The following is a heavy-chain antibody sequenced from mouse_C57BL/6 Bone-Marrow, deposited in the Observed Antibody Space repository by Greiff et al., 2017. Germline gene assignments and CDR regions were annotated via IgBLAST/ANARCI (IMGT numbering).Heavy chain of an antibody. CDR2: IDPETGGT. CDR1: GYTFTDYE. J-gene: IGHJ3*01. V-gene: IGHV1-15*01. CDR3: TRYSNYKVWFAY. Sequence: QVQLKESGAELVRPGASVTLSCTASGYTFTDYEMHWVQQTPVHGLEWIGAIDPETGGTAYNQKVKGKAILTADKSSSTAYMELRSLTAEDSAVYYCTRYSNYKVWFAYWGQGTLVTVSA. D-gene: IGHD2-5*01.